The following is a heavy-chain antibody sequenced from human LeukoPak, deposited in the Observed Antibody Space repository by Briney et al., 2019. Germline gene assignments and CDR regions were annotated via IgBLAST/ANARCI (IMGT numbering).Heavy chain of an antibody. J-gene: IGHJ3*02. CDR1: GDSVSSNSAL. CDR3: ANSKPMWNDAFDI. CDR2: TYYRSKWYN. D-gene: IGHD1-1*01. V-gene: IGHV6-1*01. Sequence: SQTLSLTCAISGDSVSSNSALWNWIRHYPSRGLEWLGRTYYRSKWYNDYAVSVKSRITINADTSKNQFSLQLNSVTPEDTAVYYCANSKPMWNDAFDIWGQGTMVTVSS.